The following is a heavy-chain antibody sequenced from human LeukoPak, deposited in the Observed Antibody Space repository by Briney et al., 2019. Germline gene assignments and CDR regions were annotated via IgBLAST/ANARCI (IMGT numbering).Heavy chain of an antibody. CDR3: ARVPYVSSGYLGED. V-gene: IGHV1-2*02. Sequence: GASVNVSCKASGYTFTGYYMHWVRQAPGQGLEWMGWINPNSGGTNYAQKFQGRVTMTRDTSITTAYMELSRLRSDDTAVYYCARVPYVSSGYLGEDWGQGTLVTVSS. CDR2: INPNSGGT. J-gene: IGHJ4*02. CDR1: GYTFTGYY. D-gene: IGHD3-22*01.